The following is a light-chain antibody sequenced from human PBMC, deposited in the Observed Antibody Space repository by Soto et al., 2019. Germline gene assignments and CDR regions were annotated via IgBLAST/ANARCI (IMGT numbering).Light chain of an antibody. CDR1: QGISSY. V-gene: IGKV1-9*01. CDR3: QQLNSYPLT. CDR2: AAS. J-gene: IGKJ4*01. Sequence: DIQLTQSPSFLSASVGDRVTITCRASQGISSYLVWYQQKPGKAPKLLIFAASTLQSGVPSRFSGGESGTEFTLTIGSLQPEDFATYYCQQLNSYPLTFGGGTKVEIK.